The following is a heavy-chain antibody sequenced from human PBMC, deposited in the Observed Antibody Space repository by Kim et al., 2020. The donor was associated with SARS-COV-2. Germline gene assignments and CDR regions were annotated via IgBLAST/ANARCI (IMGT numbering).Heavy chain of an antibody. Sequence: SVKVSCEASGGTFSSYSFNWVRQAPGQGLEWMGGITLIFGSANYAQKFQGRVTITADESTSTVYMELSSLRSEDTAVYYCASAQGLELRNYFDYWGQGTLVTVSS. V-gene: IGHV1-69*13. CDR1: GGTFSSYS. CDR2: ITLIFGSA. J-gene: IGHJ4*02. CDR3: ASAQGLELRNYFDY. D-gene: IGHD5-12*01.